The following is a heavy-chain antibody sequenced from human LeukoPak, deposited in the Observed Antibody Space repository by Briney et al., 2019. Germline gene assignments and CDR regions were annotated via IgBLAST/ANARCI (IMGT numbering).Heavy chain of an antibody. V-gene: IGHV3-23*01. J-gene: IGHJ4*02. D-gene: IGHD2-15*01. CDR1: GFTFSSYA. Sequence: GGSLRLSCTASGFTFSSYAMSWVRQAPGKGLEWVSAISGSGDVTYYADSVKGRFTISRDNSKDTLYLQMNSLRAEDTAVYYCAKVCCDIVVVVGATRTTEMDHWGQGTLLTVSS. CDR3: AKVCCDIVVVVGATRTTEMDH. CDR2: ISGSGDVT.